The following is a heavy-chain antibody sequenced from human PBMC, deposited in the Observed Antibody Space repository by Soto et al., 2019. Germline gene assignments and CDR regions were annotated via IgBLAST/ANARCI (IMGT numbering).Heavy chain of an antibody. CDR1: GFTFTSSA. CDR2: IVVGSGNT. V-gene: IGHV1-58*01. D-gene: IGHD3-10*01. CDR3: ARMGWFGESTQGYYYGMDV. Sequence: ASVKVCCKASGFTFTSSAVQWVRQARGRRLEWIGWIVVGSGNTNYAQKFQERVTITRDMSTSTAYMELSSLRSEDTAVYYCARMGWFGESTQGYYYGMDVWGQGTTVTVSS. J-gene: IGHJ6*02.